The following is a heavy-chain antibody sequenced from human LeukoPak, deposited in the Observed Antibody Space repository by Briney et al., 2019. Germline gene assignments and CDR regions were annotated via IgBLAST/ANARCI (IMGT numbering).Heavy chain of an antibody. CDR1: GFTFSSYW. V-gene: IGHV3-7*01. CDR2: IKQDGSEK. J-gene: IGHJ4*02. CDR3: ARLRDGDIVVVPAARPANLDY. D-gene: IGHD2-2*01. Sequence: GGSLRLSCAASGFTFSSYWMSWVRQAPGKGLEWVANIKQDGSEKYYVDSVKGRFTISRDNAKNSLYLQMNSLRAEDTAVYYCARLRDGDIVVVPAARPANLDYWGQGTLVTVSS.